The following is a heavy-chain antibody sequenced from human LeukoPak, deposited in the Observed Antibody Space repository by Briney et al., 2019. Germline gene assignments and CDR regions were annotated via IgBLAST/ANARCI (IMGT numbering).Heavy chain of an antibody. CDR1: GGSFSGYY. CDR3: ARGRRYCSSTSCYAGWFDP. V-gene: IGHV4-34*01. J-gene: IGHJ5*02. D-gene: IGHD2-2*01. Sequence: SETLSLTCAVYGGSFSGYYWSWIRQPPGKGLEWIGEINHRGSTNYNPSLKSRVTISVDTSKNQFSLKLSSVTAADTAVYYCARGRRYCSSTSCYAGWFDPWGQGTLVTVSS. CDR2: INHRGST.